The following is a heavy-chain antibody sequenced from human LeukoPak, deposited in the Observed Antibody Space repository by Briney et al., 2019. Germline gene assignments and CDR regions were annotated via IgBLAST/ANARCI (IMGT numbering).Heavy chain of an antibody. CDR1: GYTFTSYD. D-gene: IGHD6-13*01. V-gene: IGHV1-8*01. J-gene: IGHJ4*02. CDR3: ARGGSRIAAAGTALDY. CDR2: VNPNSGNT. Sequence: ASVKVSCKASGYTFTSYDINWVRQATGQGLEWMGWVNPNSGNTGYAQKFQGRVTMTRNTSISTAYMELNSLRAEDTAVYYCARGGSRIAAAGTALDYWGQGTLVTVSS.